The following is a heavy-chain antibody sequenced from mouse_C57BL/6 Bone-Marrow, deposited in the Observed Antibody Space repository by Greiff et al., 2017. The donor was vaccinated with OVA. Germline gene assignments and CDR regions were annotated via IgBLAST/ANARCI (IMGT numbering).Heavy chain of an antibody. CDR1: GFTFSSYA. CDR2: ISDGGSYT. V-gene: IGHV5-4*03. J-gene: IGHJ2*01. Sequence: EVKLVESGGGLVKPGGSLKLSCAASGFTFSSYAMSWVRQTPEKRLEWVATISDGGSYTYYPDNVKGRFTISRDNAKNNLYLQMSHLKSEDTAMYYCARVYYDYEGDYWGQGTTLTVSS. D-gene: IGHD2-4*01. CDR3: ARVYYDYEGDY.